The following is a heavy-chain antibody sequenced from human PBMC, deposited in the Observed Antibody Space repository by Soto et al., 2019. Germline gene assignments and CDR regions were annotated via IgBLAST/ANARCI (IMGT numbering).Heavy chain of an antibody. CDR1: GFTFRSYA. Sequence: GSLRLSCGVSGFTFRSYAMYWVRQAPGKGLEWVAVISYDESNKFYADSVKGRFIISRDNSKNTLYLQMNGLRAEDTAMYYCARDARTAVTKGALYNWFDPWGQGTLVTVS. CDR2: ISYDESNK. J-gene: IGHJ5*02. D-gene: IGHD4-4*01. V-gene: IGHV3-30*04. CDR3: ARDARTAVTKGALYNWFDP.